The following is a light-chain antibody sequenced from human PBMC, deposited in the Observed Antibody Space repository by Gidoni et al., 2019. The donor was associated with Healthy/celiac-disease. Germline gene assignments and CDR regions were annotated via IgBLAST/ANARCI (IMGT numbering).Light chain of an antibody. CDR2: KVS. J-gene: IGKJ1*01. CDR1: HSLVYSAGNTD. CDR3: MQGTHWPPA. V-gene: IGKV2-30*01. Sequence: DVVMTQSPLSLPVTLGQPASISCRSSHSLVYSAGNTDLNGFQQRPGQSPRPLIYKVSTRDSGVPDRFSGRGSGTDFTLTISRVEADDVGVYYCMQGTHWPPAFGQGTKVEIK.